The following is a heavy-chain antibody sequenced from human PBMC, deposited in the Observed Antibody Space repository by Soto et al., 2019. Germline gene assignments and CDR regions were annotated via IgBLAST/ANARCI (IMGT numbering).Heavy chain of an antibody. D-gene: IGHD2-8*01. V-gene: IGHV2-70*01. CDR2: VDWSDDK. Sequence: SGPTLVNPTQTLTLTCTFSGFSLSTTTMCVTWIRQPPGKALEWLALVDWSDDKYYSTSLKTRLTISKDTSKNQVVLTMTNMDPVDTATYYCARVRAHGAFCYFGMDVWGQGTTVTVSS. CDR1: GFSLSTTTMC. J-gene: IGHJ6*02. CDR3: ARVRAHGAFCYFGMDV.